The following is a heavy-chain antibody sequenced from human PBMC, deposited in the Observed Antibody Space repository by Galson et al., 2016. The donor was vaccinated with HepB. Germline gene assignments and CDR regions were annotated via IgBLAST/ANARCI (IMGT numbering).Heavy chain of an antibody. J-gene: IGHJ3*01. CDR1: GFPFSTYG. Sequence: SLRLSCAASGFPFSTYGMHWVRQAPGKGLEWLALISYDGRDEWSVDSVKGRFTFSRDNFKNTMHLQMNSLRADDTAVYYCASLSLDENSFDVWGRGTMVTVSS. CDR2: ISYDGRDE. CDR3: ASLSLDENSFDV. V-gene: IGHV3-30*03. D-gene: IGHD3-3*02.